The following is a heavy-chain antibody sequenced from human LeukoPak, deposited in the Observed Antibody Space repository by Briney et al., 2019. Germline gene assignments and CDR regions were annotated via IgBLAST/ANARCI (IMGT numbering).Heavy chain of an antibody. CDR2: IIPIFGIA. J-gene: IGHJ6*02. CDR1: GGTFSSYA. Sequence: SVKVSCKASGGTFSSYAISWVRQAPGRGLEWMGRIIPIFGIANYAQKFQGRVTITADKSTSTAYMELSSLRSEDTAVYYCARADDSSGYSPPAGGMDVWGQGTTVTVSS. CDR3: ARADDSSGYSPPAGGMDV. V-gene: IGHV1-69*04. D-gene: IGHD3-22*01.